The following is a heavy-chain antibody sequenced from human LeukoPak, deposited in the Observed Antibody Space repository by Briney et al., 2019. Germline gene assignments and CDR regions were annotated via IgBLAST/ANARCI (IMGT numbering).Heavy chain of an antibody. Sequence: GASVKVSCKASGFTFTSSAMQWVRQARGQRLEWIGWIVVGSGNTNYAQKFQERVTITRDMSTSTAYMELSSLRSEDTAVYYCAAVLMRTNYDRDDYWGQGTLVTVSS. CDR1: GFTFTSSA. V-gene: IGHV1-58*02. J-gene: IGHJ4*02. CDR2: IVVGSGNT. D-gene: IGHD3-22*01. CDR3: AAVLMRTNYDRDDY.